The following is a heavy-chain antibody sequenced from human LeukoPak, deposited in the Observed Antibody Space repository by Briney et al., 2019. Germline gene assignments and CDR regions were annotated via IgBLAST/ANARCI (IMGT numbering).Heavy chain of an antibody. Sequence: GGSLRLSCAASGFAVNRTYMSWVRQAPGRGLEWVSVIYSGGATYYSDSVKGRFTISRDNSKNTLYLQMNSLRAEDTAVYYCARAAGYCSGGRCYEYYFDYWGQGTLVTVSS. CDR2: IYSGGAT. CDR1: GFAVNRTY. CDR3: ARAAGYCSGGRCYEYYFDY. J-gene: IGHJ4*02. D-gene: IGHD2-15*01. V-gene: IGHV3-66*01.